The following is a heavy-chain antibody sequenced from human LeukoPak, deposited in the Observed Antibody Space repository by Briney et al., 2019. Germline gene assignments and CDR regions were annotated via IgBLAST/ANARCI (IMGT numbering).Heavy chain of an antibody. J-gene: IGHJ4*02. V-gene: IGHV3-23*01. CDR2: ISGSGGST. D-gene: IGHD3-9*01. CDR1: GFTFSSYD. CDR3: AKVGQNYDILTYYFDY. Sequence: PGGSLRLSCAVSGFTFSSYDMSWVRQAPGKGLEWVSGISGSGGSTYYADSVKGRFTISRDTSKNALYLQMNSLRVEDTAVYCCAKVGQNYDILTYYFDYWGQGTLVTVSS.